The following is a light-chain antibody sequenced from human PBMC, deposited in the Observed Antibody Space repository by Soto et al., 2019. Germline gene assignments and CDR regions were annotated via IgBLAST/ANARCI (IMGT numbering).Light chain of an antibody. CDR2: GAS. J-gene: IGKJ5*01. CDR3: QQYGSSPPIT. Sequence: EIVLTQSPGTLSLSPGERATLSCRASHSVSSSYLAWYQQKPGQAPRLLIYGASSRATGIPDRFSGSGSGTDFTLTISSLEPEDLAVYYCQQYGSSPPITFGQGTRLEIK. CDR1: HSVSSSY. V-gene: IGKV3-20*01.